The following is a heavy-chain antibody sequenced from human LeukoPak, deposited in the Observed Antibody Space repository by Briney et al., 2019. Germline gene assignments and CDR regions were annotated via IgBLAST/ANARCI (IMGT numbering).Heavy chain of an antibody. CDR1: GGSISSGGYY. J-gene: IGHJ4*02. CDR2: IYYSGST. Sequence: SSQTLSLTCTVSGGSISSGGYYWSWIRQHPGKGLEWIGYIYYSGSTYYNPSLKSRVTISVDTSKNQFSLKLSSVTAADAAVYYCAREKGDYYDSSGYYDYWGQGTLVTVSS. V-gene: IGHV4-31*03. D-gene: IGHD3-22*01. CDR3: AREKGDYYDSSGYYDY.